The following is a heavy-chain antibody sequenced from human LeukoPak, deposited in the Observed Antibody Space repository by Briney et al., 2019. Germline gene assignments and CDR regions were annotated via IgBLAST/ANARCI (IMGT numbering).Heavy chain of an antibody. D-gene: IGHD6-13*01. CDR1: GFTFSTYW. CDR3: AGGISATGGG. J-gene: IGHJ3*01. CDR2: IKEDGSEK. Sequence: PGGSLRLSCSASGFTFSTYWMSWVRQAPGKGLEWVANIKEDGSEKNYADSVKGRFTISRDNAKNTLYLQMNSLRVEDTAVYYCAGGISATGGGWGQGTMVTVSS. V-gene: IGHV3-7*04.